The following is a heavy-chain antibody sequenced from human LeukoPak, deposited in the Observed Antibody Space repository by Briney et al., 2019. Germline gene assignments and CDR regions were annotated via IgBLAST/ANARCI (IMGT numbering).Heavy chain of an antibody. D-gene: IGHD5-12*01. CDR1: GFTFSSTW. CDR3: TTGGDVIVAGTRAFDI. CDR2: IKSAIDGGAT. Sequence: PGGSLRLSCAASGFTFSSTWMNWVRQAPGKGLEWVGRIKSAIDGGATDYAAPVQGRFTISRDDSQATVYLQMNGLRTEDTAVYYCTTGGDVIVAGTRAFDIWGQGTMVTVSS. J-gene: IGHJ3*02. V-gene: IGHV3-15*07.